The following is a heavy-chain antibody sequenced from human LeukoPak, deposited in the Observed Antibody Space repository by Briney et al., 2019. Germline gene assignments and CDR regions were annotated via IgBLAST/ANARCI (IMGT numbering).Heavy chain of an antibody. V-gene: IGHV4-34*01. CDR1: GGSFSGYY. Sequence: SETLSLTCAVYGGSFSGYYWSWIRQPPGKGLEWIGEINHSGSTNYNPSLKSRVTISVDTSKNQFSLKLSSVTAADTAVYYCARGYYYGSGSYSFGYWGQGTLVTVSS. CDR3: ARGYYYGSGSYSFGY. D-gene: IGHD3-10*01. CDR2: INHSGST. J-gene: IGHJ4*02.